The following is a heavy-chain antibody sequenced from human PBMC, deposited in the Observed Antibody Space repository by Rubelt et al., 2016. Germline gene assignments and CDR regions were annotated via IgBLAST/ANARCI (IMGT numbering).Heavy chain of an antibody. Sequence: EVQLVQSGTEVKKPGESLKISCKGSGYSFPSYWIGWVRQMPGKGLEWMGLIYPGDSDPTYGPSFHGQVTISADKSISTADLQWSSLKASDTAMYYCHSFWSGYFHWGQGTLVTVSS. CDR1: GYSFPSYW. CDR3: HSFWSGYFH. J-gene: IGHJ4*02. V-gene: IGHV5-51*01. CDR2: IYPGDSDP. D-gene: IGHD3-3*01.